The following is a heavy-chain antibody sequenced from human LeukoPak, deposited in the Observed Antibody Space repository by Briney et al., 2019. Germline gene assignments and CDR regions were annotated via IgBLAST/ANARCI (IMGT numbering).Heavy chain of an antibody. D-gene: IGHD3-16*01. CDR1: GISISSSNSY. J-gene: IGHJ4*02. Sequence: PSETLSLTCTVSGISISSSNSYWGWIRQPPGKGLEWIGSIYHSGSTYYNPSLKSRVTISVDTSKNQFSLKLSSVTAADTAVYYCARVGIRKEGDYYCDYWVQGTRVTVFS. CDR3: ARVGIRKEGDYYCDY. V-gene: IGHV4-39*07. CDR2: IYHSGST.